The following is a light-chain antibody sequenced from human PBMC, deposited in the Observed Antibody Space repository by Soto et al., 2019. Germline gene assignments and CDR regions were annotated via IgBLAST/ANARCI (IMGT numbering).Light chain of an antibody. CDR1: SSDVGGYNY. V-gene: IGLV2-8*01. CDR3: SSYAGINTVV. J-gene: IGLJ2*01. CDR2: EVS. Sequence: QSVLTQPPSASGSPGQSVTISCTGTSSDVGGYNYVSWYQQDPGKAPKLILLEVSDRPSGVPDRSSGSKAGNTASLTVSGLQAEDDADYYCSSYAGINTVVFGGGTKLAV.